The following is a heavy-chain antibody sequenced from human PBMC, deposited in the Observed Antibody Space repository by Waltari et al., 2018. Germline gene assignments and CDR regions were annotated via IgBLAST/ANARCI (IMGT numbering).Heavy chain of an antibody. CDR1: GDSVPSANW. V-gene: IGHV4-4*02. CDR2: VLSTGKT. CDR3: ARDRGRGLYIDV. Sequence: QLQESGPGLVKPSGTLSLSFAVSGDSVPSANWWSWVRPSPQRGLEWIGQVLSTGKTNYSPSFASRVTMSLDASNNRFSLKVTSATAADTAVYYCARDRGRGLYIDVWGPGTLVTVSP. D-gene: IGHD2-15*01. J-gene: IGHJ4*02.